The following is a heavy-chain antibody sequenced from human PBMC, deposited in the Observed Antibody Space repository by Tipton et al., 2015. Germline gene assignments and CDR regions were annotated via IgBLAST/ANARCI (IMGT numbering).Heavy chain of an antibody. J-gene: IGHJ4*02. V-gene: IGHV4-59*01. Sequence: TLSLTCSFGGGSISSYYWTWIRQPPGKGLAWIGNIYYSGSTNYNPTLKDRLSMSIDTSKNQYSLTLTSVTGADTAMSYCATSFDWTHTFASWGQGSLVPVSP. CDR2: IYYSGST. D-gene: IGHD3-9*01. CDR1: GGSISSYY. CDR3: ATSFDWTHTFAS.